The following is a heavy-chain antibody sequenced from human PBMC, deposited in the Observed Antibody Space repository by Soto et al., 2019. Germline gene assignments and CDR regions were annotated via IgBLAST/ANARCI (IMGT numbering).Heavy chain of an antibody. V-gene: IGHV1-18*04. J-gene: IGHJ5*02. Sequence: QLQLVQSAAEVKKPGASVRVSCKAYGYPFIKYGISWIRQAPEQGLEWMGWIKVDSGYTNYAQKFKGRVTMTADTASDTAFMELRSLGLDDTAVYFCATAYDTGFDPWGQGTLVSVSS. CDR3: ATAYDTGFDP. CDR1: GYPFIKYG. CDR2: IKVDSGYT. D-gene: IGHD3-9*01.